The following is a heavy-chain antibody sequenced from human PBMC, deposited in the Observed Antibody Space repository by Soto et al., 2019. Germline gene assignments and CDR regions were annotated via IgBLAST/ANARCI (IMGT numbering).Heavy chain of an antibody. D-gene: IGHD1-26*01. Sequence: GGSLRLSCAASGFTFSNYGMHWVRQAPGKGLEWVAIIWHDGNNKYYADSVRGRFIISRDNSKNRLYLQMNSLRAEDTAVYYCASDLVGASDSYGLDVWGQGTPGTAP. CDR2: IWHDGNNK. J-gene: IGHJ6*02. V-gene: IGHV3-33*01. CDR1: GFTFSNYG. CDR3: ASDLVGASDSYGLDV.